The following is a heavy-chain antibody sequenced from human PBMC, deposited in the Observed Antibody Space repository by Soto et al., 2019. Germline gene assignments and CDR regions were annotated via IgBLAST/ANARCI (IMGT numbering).Heavy chain of an antibody. J-gene: IGHJ6*03. V-gene: IGHV4-59*01. D-gene: IGHD3-9*01. CDR3: ARRIRGVLTGYNYYYYYMDV. CDR2: IYYSGST. Sequence: SETLSLTCTVSGGSIISYYWSWIRQPPWKGLEWIGYIYYSGSTNYNPSLKSRVTISVDTSKNRFSLKLSSVTAADTAVYYCARRIRGVLTGYNYYYYYMDVWGKGTTVTVSS. CDR1: GGSIISYY.